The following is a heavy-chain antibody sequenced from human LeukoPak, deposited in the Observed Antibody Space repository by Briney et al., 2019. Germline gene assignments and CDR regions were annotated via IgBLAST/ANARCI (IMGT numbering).Heavy chain of an antibody. CDR2: ISYDGSNK. J-gene: IGHJ3*02. CDR1: GFTFSSNA. D-gene: IGHD2-2*01. V-gene: IGHV3-30*04. CDR3: ARGGQYEDALDI. Sequence: GGSLRLSCAASGFTFSSNAMHWVRQAPGKGLEWVAVISYDGSNKYYADSVKGRFTISRDNSKNTLYLQMNSLRAEDTAVYYCARGGQYEDALDIWGQGTMVTVSS.